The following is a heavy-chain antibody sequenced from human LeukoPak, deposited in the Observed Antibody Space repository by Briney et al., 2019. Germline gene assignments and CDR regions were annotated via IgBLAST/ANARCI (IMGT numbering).Heavy chain of an antibody. J-gene: IGHJ3*02. CDR3: ARAEWELLAPPSSGWAFDI. V-gene: IGHV1-2*02. D-gene: IGHD1-26*01. CDR1: GYTFTGYY. Sequence: ASVKVSCKASGYTFTGYYMHWVRQAPGQGLEWMGWINPNSGGTNYAQKFQGRVTMTRDTSISTAYMELSRLRSDDTAVYYCARAEWELLAPPSSGWAFDIWGQGTMVTVSS. CDR2: INPNSGGT.